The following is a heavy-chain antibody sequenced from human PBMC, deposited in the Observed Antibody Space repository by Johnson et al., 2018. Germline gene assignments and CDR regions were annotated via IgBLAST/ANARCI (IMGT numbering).Heavy chain of an antibody. Sequence: VQLVQSGGGVVRPGGSLRLSCAASGFTFADYGMSWVRQAPGKGLEWVSGINWNGGSTGYADSVKGRFTISRDNAKNSLYLQRNSLGAEDTAGYYCARELEGGWSSGAFDIWGQGTMVTVSS. CDR2: INWNGGST. D-gene: IGHD3-16*01. J-gene: IGHJ3*02. CDR3: ARELEGGWSSGAFDI. V-gene: IGHV3-20*04. CDR1: GFTFADYG.